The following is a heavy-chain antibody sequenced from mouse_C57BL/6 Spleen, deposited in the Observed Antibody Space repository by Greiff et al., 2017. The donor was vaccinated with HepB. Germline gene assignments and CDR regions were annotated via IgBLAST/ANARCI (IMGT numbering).Heavy chain of an antibody. Sequence: EVMLVESGGDLVKPGGSLKLSCAASGFTFSSYGMSWVRQTPDKRLEWVATISSGGSYTYYPDSVKGRFTISRDNAKNTLYLQMSSLKSEDTAMYYCARHPFMDYWGQGTSVTVSS. CDR3: ARHPFMDY. J-gene: IGHJ4*01. CDR2: ISSGGSYT. V-gene: IGHV5-6*01. CDR1: GFTFSSYG.